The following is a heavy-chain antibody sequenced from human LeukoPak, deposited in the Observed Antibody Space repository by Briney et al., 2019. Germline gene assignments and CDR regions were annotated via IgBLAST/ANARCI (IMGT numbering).Heavy chain of an antibody. J-gene: IGHJ3*02. Sequence: PSETLSLTCTVSGGSISSSSYYWGWIRQPPGKGLEWIGSIYYSGSTYYNPFLKSRVTISVDTSKNQFSLKLSSVTAADTALYYCARSPAYCGGDCPTGGAFDIWGQGTTVTVSS. CDR2: IYYSGST. D-gene: IGHD2-21*02. V-gene: IGHV4-39*01. CDR3: ARSPAYCGGDCPTGGAFDI. CDR1: GGSISSSSYY.